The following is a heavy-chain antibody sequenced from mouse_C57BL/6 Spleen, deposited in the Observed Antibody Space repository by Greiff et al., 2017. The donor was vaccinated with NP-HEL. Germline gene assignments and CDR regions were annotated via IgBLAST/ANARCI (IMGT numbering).Heavy chain of an antibody. Sequence: QVQLKQSGPELVKPGASVKISCKASGYAFSSSWMNWVKQRPGKGLEWIGRIYPGDGDTNYNGKFKGKATLTADKSSSTAYMQLSSLTSEDSAVYFCARSPYDYDAMDYWGQGTSVTVSS. CDR3: ARSPYDYDAMDY. CDR2: IYPGDGDT. CDR1: GYAFSSSW. J-gene: IGHJ4*01. V-gene: IGHV1-82*01.